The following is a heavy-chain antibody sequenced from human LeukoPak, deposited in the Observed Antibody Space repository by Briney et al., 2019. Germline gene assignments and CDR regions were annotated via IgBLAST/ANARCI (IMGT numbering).Heavy chain of an antibody. J-gene: IGHJ4*02. Sequence: GGSLRLSCAASGFTFSSYGVSWVRQAPGKGLEWASAISDSGGSTYYADSVKGRFTISRDNSKNTLYLQMNSLRAEDTAVYYCAKETCSGYSCYIFDYWGQGTLVTVSS. CDR3: AKETCSGYSCYIFDY. D-gene: IGHD2-15*01. V-gene: IGHV3-23*01. CDR1: GFTFSSYG. CDR2: ISDSGGST.